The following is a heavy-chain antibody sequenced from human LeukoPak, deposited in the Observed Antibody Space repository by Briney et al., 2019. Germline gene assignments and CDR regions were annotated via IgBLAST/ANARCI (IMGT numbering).Heavy chain of an antibody. CDR1: GYSISSGYY. D-gene: IGHD5-24*01. J-gene: IGHJ4*02. Sequence: PSETLSLTCTVSGYSISSGYYWGWIRQPPGKGLEWIGSIYHSGSTYYNPSLQSRVTISVDRSKNQFSLNLSSVTAADTAVYYCARDRHGYSQIDYWGQGTLVTVSS. V-gene: IGHV4-38-2*02. CDR3: ARDRHGYSQIDY. CDR2: IYHSGST.